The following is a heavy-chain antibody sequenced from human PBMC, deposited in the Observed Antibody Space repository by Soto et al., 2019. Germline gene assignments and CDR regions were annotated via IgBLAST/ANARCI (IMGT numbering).Heavy chain of an antibody. CDR3: ARVGESSSSRDYGMDV. J-gene: IGHJ6*02. Sequence: ASETLSLTCAISGDSVSSNSAAWNWIRQSPSRGLEWLGRTYYRSKWYNDYAVSVKSRITINPDTSKNQFSLQLNSVTPEDTAVYYCARVGESSSSRDYGMDVWGQGTTVTVSS. CDR1: GDSVSSNSAA. CDR2: TYYRSKWYN. D-gene: IGHD6-6*01. V-gene: IGHV6-1*01.